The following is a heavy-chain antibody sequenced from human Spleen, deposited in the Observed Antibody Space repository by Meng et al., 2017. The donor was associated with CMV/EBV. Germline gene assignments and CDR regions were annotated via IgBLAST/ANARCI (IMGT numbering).Heavy chain of an antibody. CDR2: INPNSGGT. CDR1: GYIFTGYY. CDR3: ARGVRGVNIGYYGMDV. Sequence: ASVKVSCKGSGYIFTGYYLFWVRQAPGQGLGWMGWINPNSGGTKYAQKFQGRVTTFRDTSISTVYLELSRLSSDDTAIYYCARGVRGVNIGYYGMDVWGQGTAVTVSS. D-gene: IGHD3-10*01. J-gene: IGHJ6*02. V-gene: IGHV1-2*02.